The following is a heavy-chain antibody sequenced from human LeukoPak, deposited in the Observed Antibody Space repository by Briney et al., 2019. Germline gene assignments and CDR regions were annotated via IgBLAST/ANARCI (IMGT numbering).Heavy chain of an antibody. CDR2: IYYSGST. Sequence: SETLSLTCTVSGGSISSYYWSWIRQPPGKGLEWIGYIYYSGSTNYNPSLKSRVTISLDTSKNQFSLKLSSVTAADTAVYFCAREGFYGSGGYYSRTFDIWGQGIMVTVSS. J-gene: IGHJ3*02. CDR1: GGSISSYY. CDR3: AREGFYGSGGYYSRTFDI. V-gene: IGHV4-59*01. D-gene: IGHD3-22*01.